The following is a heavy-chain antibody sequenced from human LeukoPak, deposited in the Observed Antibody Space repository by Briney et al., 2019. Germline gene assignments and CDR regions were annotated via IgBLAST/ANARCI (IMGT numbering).Heavy chain of an antibody. J-gene: IGHJ4*02. V-gene: IGHV3-23*01. CDR1: GFTFSSYT. Sequence: GGSLRLSCTASGFTFSSYTMSWVRQAPGKGLKWVSTITTGGPNTYYADSVKGRFTVSRDDSKNTLYLQMNSLRAEDTAVYYCASGIVVTGPLDHWGQGTLVTVSS. CDR2: ITTGGPNT. D-gene: IGHD3-22*01. CDR3: ASGIVVTGPLDH.